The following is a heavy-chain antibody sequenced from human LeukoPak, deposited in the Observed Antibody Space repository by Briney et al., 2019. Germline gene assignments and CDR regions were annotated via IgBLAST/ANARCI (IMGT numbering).Heavy chain of an antibody. CDR1: GFTISTFS. CDR2: ISGSSEKI. D-gene: IGHD3-22*01. Sequence: GGSLRLSCAASGFTISTFSMNWVRHTPGKGLEWISFISGSSEKIHYADSVKGRFTISRDNAKNSLYLQMNSLRAEDTAVYYCARDYRYYYDSSGYYYWGQGTLVTVS. J-gene: IGHJ4*02. V-gene: IGHV3-48*04. CDR3: ARDYRYYYDSSGYYY.